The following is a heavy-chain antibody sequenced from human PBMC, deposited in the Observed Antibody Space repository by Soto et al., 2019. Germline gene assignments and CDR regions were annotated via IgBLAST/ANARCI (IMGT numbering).Heavy chain of an antibody. CDR2: IYYSGST. J-gene: IGHJ6*02. V-gene: IGHV4-59*01. Sequence: NPSETLSLTCTVSGGSISSYYWRWIRQPPGKGLEWIGYIYYSGSTNYNPSLESRVTISVDTSKNQFSLKLSSVTAADTAVYYCARVSAADPPHYYYYGMDVWGQGTTVTVSS. CDR3: ARVSAADPPHYYYYGMDV. D-gene: IGHD6-13*01. CDR1: GGSISSYY.